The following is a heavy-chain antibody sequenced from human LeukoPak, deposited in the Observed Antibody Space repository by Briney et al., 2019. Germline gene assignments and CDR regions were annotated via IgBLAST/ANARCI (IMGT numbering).Heavy chain of an antibody. V-gene: IGHV3-30-3*01. J-gene: IGHJ4*02. CDR3: ARDMRFGEILPTSIFDY. CDR1: GFTFSSYA. Sequence: GRSLRLSCAASGFTFSSYAMHWVRQAPGKGLEWVAVISYDGSNKYYTDSVKGRFTISRDNSKNTLYLQMNSLRAEDTAVYYCARDMRFGEILPTSIFDYWGQGTLVTVSS. CDR2: ISYDGSNK. D-gene: IGHD3-10*01.